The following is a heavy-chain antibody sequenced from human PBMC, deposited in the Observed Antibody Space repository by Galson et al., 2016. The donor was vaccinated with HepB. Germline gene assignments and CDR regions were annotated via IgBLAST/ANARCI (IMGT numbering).Heavy chain of an antibody. V-gene: IGHV2-70*01. CDR1: GFSLSTSGMC. CDR2: IDWDDNK. J-gene: IGHJ6*02. Sequence: PALVKPTQTLTLTCTFSGFSLSTSGMCVSWIRQPPGKALEWLALIDWDDNKYYSTSLKTRLTISKDTSKNLVVLTMTNMDPVDTATYYCARTPFEGTDDYYFGMDVWGQGTTVTVSS. CDR3: ARTPFEGTDDYYFGMDV. D-gene: IGHD3-10*01.